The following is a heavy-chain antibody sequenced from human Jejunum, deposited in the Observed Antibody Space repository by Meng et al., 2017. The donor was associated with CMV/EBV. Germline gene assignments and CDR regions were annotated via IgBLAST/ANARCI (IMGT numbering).Heavy chain of an antibody. D-gene: IGHD5-18*01. J-gene: IGHJ3*02. CDR2: IYNSGST. CDR1: GGSFSGGHYY. CDR3: ARNVYTYGFDAFDI. V-gene: IGHV4-61*01. Sequence: GGSFSGGHYYWNWIRQPPGKGLEWIGYIYNSGSTDYNPSLKSRVTISLDTSKNQFSLRLSSLTAADTAVYYCARNVYTYGFDAFDIWGQGTMVTVSS.